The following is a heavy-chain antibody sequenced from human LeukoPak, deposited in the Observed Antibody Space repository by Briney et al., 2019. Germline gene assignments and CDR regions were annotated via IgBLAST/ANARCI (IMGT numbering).Heavy chain of an antibody. V-gene: IGHV4-59*08. D-gene: IGHD3-3*02. Sequence: SETLSLTCTVSGGSISSFYWSWIRQPPGKGLEWIGYIYYSGSTNYNPSLKSRVTISVDTSKNQFSLKLSSVTAADTAVYYCARLLGRHYYYGMDVWGQGTTVTVSS. CDR1: GGSISSFY. CDR2: IYYSGST. CDR3: ARLLGRHYYYGMDV. J-gene: IGHJ6*02.